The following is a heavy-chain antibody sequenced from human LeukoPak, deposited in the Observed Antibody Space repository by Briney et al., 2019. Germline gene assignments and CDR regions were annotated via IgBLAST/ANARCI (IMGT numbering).Heavy chain of an antibody. V-gene: IGHV3-21*01. CDR1: GFTFSSYS. D-gene: IGHD3-3*01. CDR2: ISSSSCYI. J-gene: IGHJ3*02. CDR3: ARDVRFFGVVYAFDI. Sequence: GGSLRLSCAASGFTFSSYSMNWVRQAPGKGLEGVSSISSSSCYIYYADSVKGRFTISRDNAKNSLYLQMNSLRAEDTAVYYCARDVRFFGVVYAFDIWGQGTMVTVSS.